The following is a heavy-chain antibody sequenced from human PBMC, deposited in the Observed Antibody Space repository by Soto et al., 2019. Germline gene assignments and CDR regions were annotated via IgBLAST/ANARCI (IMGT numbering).Heavy chain of an antibody. V-gene: IGHV3-64D*06. J-gene: IGHJ6*02. Sequence: PWWSLRLSCSGSVFTVSSFGMHWFRQAPGKGLEHVSTLSSNGIGTYYADSVKGRFTFSRDTSKNTLYLQMSSLRTEDTAVYYCVKDMGQAAVGIRYPYGLDVWGLGTTVTVSS. D-gene: IGHD6-13*01. CDR3: VKDMGQAAVGIRYPYGLDV. CDR2: LSSNGIGT. CDR1: VFTVSSFG.